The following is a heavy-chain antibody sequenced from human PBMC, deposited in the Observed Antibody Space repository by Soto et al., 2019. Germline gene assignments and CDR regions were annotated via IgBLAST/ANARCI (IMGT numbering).Heavy chain of an antibody. CDR1: GDSVSSNSAA. D-gene: IGHD3-10*01. CDR3: AREEYRRITMVRGVPENNWFDP. V-gene: IGHV6-1*01. CDR2: TYYRSKWYN. Sequence: LSQTLSLTCAISGDSVSSNSAAWNWIRQSPSRGLEWLGRTYYRSKWYNDYAVSVKSRITINPDTSKNQFSLQLNSVTPEDTAVYYCAREEYRRITMVRGVPENNWFDPWGQGTLVTVSS. J-gene: IGHJ5*02.